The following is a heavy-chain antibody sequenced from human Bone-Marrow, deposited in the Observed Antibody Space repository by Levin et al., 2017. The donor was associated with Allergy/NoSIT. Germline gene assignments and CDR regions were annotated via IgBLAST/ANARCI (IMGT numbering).Heavy chain of an antibody. V-gene: IGHV7-4-1*02. CDR1: GYSFTDYA. CDR3: ARGGRTVVVTTDD. Sequence: ASVKVSCKTSGYSFTDYAINWVRQAPGQRPEWMGRITTNTGQPSYAQGFTGRFVFSLDTSISTAYLQINDLKAEDTAVYYCARGGRTVVVTTDDWGQGTLVTVSS. CDR2: ITTNTGQP. J-gene: IGHJ4*02. D-gene: IGHD4/OR15-4a*01.